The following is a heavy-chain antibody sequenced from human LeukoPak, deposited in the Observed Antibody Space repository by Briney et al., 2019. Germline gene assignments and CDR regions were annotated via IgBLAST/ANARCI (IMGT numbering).Heavy chain of an antibody. D-gene: IGHD3-22*01. CDR2: INHSGST. V-gene: IGHV4-34*01. CDR3: ARDQVDYDIPDHFDY. J-gene: IGHJ4*02. Sequence: SETLSLTCAVYSGSFSGYSWSWIRQPPGKGLEWIGEINHSGSTNYDPSLKSRATISVDRSKNHFSLTLISVTAADTAVYYCARDQVDYDIPDHFDYWGKGTLVTVSS. CDR1: SGSFSGYS.